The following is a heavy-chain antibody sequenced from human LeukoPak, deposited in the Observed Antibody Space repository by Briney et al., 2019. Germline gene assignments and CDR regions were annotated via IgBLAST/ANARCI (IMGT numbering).Heavy chain of an antibody. Sequence: SETLSLTCTASGGSISSSSYYWGWIRQPPGKGLEWIGNFYYSGNNYYNPSLKSRVTILGDTSKNQFSLKLSSVTAADTAVYFCARVFGGFDYWGQGTLVTVSS. CDR1: GGSISSSSYY. J-gene: IGHJ4*02. V-gene: IGHV4-39*07. CDR2: FYYSGNN. CDR3: ARVFGGFDY. D-gene: IGHD3-10*02.